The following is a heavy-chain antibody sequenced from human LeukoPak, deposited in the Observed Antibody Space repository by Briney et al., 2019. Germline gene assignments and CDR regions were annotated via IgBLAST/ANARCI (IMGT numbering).Heavy chain of an antibody. Sequence: GRSLRLSCAASGFTFSSYAMHWVRQAPGKGLEWVAVISYDGSNKYYADSVKGRFTISRDNSKNTLYLQMNSLRAEDTAVYYCARDSVKTIIAAAGKPDIWGQGTMVTVSS. J-gene: IGHJ3*02. CDR2: ISYDGSNK. CDR3: ARDSVKTIIAAAGKPDI. V-gene: IGHV3-30*04. D-gene: IGHD6-13*01. CDR1: GFTFSSYA.